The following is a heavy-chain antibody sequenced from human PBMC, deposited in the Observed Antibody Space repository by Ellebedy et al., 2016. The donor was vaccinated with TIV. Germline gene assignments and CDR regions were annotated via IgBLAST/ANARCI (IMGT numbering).Heavy chain of an antibody. Sequence: ASVKVSXXASGYTFTGYYMHWVRQAPGQGLEWMGWINPNSGGTNYAQKFQGRVTMTRDTSISTAYMELSRLRSDDTAVYYCARVVGPVDPYDYGDYVGYYFDYWGQGTLVTVSS. CDR1: GYTFTGYY. V-gene: IGHV1-2*02. CDR2: INPNSGGT. CDR3: ARVVGPVDPYDYGDYVGYYFDY. J-gene: IGHJ4*02. D-gene: IGHD4-17*01.